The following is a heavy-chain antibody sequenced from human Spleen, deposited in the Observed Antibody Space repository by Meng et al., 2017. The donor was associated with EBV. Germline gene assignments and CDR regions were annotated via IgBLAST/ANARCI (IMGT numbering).Heavy chain of an antibody. J-gene: IGHJ4*02. CDR3: ASGQAYDGSGSFDH. Sequence: QVVQSVSEFKKPGDSVKVCGKSSGYTFTKYPMHWVRQAPGQGLEWMGWINTDTGNPSYAQGFRGRFVFSLDTSVSTAFLQINSLNAEDTAVYYCASGQAYDGSGSFDHWGQGTLVTVSS. D-gene: IGHD3-22*01. V-gene: IGHV7-4-1*02. CDR2: INTDTGNP. CDR1: GYTFTKYP.